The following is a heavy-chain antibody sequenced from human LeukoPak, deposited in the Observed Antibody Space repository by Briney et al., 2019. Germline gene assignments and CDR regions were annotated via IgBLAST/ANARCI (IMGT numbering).Heavy chain of an antibody. Sequence: GGSLRLSCAVSGFTFSTYSMNWVRQAPGKGLEWVSSIVRSSGFIYYADSVRGRFTISRDNAKNSLYLQMNSLRAEDTAVYYCAREKDTAMVVSYYGMDVWGQGTTVTVSS. D-gene: IGHD5-18*01. CDR3: AREKDTAMVVSYYGMDV. J-gene: IGHJ6*02. V-gene: IGHV3-21*01. CDR1: GFTFSTYS. CDR2: IVRSSGFI.